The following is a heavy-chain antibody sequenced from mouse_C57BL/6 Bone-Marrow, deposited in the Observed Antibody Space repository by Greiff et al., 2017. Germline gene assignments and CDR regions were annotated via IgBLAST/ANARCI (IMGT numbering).Heavy chain of an antibody. CDR2: IDPENGDT. CDR1: GFNIKDDY. D-gene: IGHD1-1*01. V-gene: IGHV14-4*01. J-gene: IGHJ4*01. CDR3: TTHGSSYGGAMDY. Sequence: EVQLQQSGAELVRPGASVKLSCTASGFNIKDDYMPWVKQRPEQGLEWIGWIDPENGDTEYDSKFQGKATLTADTSSNTASLQLRSLTSEDTAVYYCTTHGSSYGGAMDYWGTGTSVTVSS.